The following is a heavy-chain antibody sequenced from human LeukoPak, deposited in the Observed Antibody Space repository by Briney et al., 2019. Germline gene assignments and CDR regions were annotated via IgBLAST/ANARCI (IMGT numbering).Heavy chain of an antibody. V-gene: IGHV3-21*04. CDR3: AKDIWRWELRGAFDI. Sequence: PGGSLRLSCAASGFTFRSYTMNWVRQAPGKGLEWVSSISNSSVYISYADSVKGRFTISRDNAKNSLYLQMNSLRAEDTALYYCAKDIWRWELRGAFDIWGQGTMVTVSS. CDR2: ISNSSVYI. D-gene: IGHD1-26*01. CDR1: GFTFRSYT. J-gene: IGHJ3*02.